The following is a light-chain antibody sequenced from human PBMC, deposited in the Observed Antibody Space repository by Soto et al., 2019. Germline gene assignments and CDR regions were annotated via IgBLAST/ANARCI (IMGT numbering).Light chain of an antibody. CDR3: QQYSDPWS. CDR1: RSIINW. J-gene: IGKJ1*01. V-gene: IGKV1-5*03. Sequence: DIQLTQSPSTLSASVGDRVTITCRASRSIINWLAWYQQKSGKGPKLLIYKASNLQTGVPSRFSRSGYGTEFTLTISSLQPDDVATYYCQQYSDPWSFGQGNKVEIK. CDR2: KAS.